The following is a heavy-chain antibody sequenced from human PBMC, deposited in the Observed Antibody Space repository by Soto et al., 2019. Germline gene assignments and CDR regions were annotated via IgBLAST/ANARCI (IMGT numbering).Heavy chain of an antibody. CDR3: ARWYYDILTGYNDAFDI. D-gene: IGHD3-9*01. CDR1: GFTFSSYA. Sequence: PGGSLRLSCAASGFTFSSYAMSWVRQAPGKGLEWVSAISGSGGSTYYADSVKGRFTISRDNSKNTLYLQMNSLRAEDTAVYYCARWYYDILTGYNDAFDIWGQGTMVTVSS. J-gene: IGHJ3*02. CDR2: ISGSGGST. V-gene: IGHV3-23*01.